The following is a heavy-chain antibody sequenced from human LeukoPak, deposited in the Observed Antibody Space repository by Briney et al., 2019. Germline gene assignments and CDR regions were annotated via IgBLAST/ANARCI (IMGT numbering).Heavy chain of an antibody. D-gene: IGHD1-26*01. CDR3: ARAFTPAWELLHYFDY. CDR1: GYTFTSYA. CDR2: INTNTGNP. Sequence: ASVNVSCKASGYTFTSYAMNWVRQAPGQGLEWMGWINTNTGNPTYAQGFTGRFVFSLDTSVSTAYLQISSLKAEDTAVYYCARAFTPAWELLHYFDYWGQGTLVTVSS. V-gene: IGHV7-4-1*02. J-gene: IGHJ4*02.